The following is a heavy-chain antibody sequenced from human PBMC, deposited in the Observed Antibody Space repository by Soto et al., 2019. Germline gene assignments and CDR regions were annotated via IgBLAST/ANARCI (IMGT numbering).Heavy chain of an antibody. CDR1: GGSVHSGDYY. Sequence: QVQLQESGPGLLKPSSTLSLTCTVSGGSVHSGDYYWSWIRQPPGKGLEWIGYIYYGGLTSSNPSLKSRLTISIDTSKNQFSLKLSSVTAADTAVYYCARQYGGYEYYFDYWGQGTLVTVSS. CDR2: IYYGGLT. D-gene: IGHD5-12*01. J-gene: IGHJ4*02. V-gene: IGHV4-30-4*01. CDR3: ARQYGGYEYYFDY.